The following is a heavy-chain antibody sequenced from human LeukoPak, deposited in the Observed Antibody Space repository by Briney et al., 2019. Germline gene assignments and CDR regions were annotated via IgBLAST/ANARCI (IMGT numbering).Heavy chain of an antibody. D-gene: IGHD4-17*01. J-gene: IGHJ2*01. CDR2: IYYSGST. CDR1: GVSISSGGYY. CDR3: ARSDGDYHWYFDL. Sequence: PSQTLSLTCTVSGVSISSGGYYWSWIRQHPGKGLEWIGYIYYSGSTYYNPSLKSRATISVDTSKNQFSLKLSSVTAADTAVYYCARSDGDYHWYFDLWGRGTLVTVSS. V-gene: IGHV4-31*03.